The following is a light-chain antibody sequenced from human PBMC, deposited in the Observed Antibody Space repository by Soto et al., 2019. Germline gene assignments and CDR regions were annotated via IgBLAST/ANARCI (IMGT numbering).Light chain of an antibody. CDR1: QGIGNY. Sequence: IQLTQSPSSLSASLGDRVTITFRASQGIGNYLAWFQQKPGRVPKLLIYGASSLQTGVPSRFSGSGYGTEFTLTISSLQTEDVATYYCQKYNTVPLTFGGGTKVDI. J-gene: IGKJ4*01. V-gene: IGKV1-27*01. CDR2: GAS. CDR3: QKYNTVPLT.